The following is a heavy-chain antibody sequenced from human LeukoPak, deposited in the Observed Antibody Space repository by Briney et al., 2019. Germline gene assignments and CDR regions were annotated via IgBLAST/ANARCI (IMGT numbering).Heavy chain of an antibody. V-gene: IGHV1-18*01. CDR3: ARRWEATYGDY. J-gene: IGHJ4*02. Sequence: ASVKVSCKASGYTFTSYGINWVRRAPGQGLEWMGWISTYNGNTNYAQNLQGRVTMTTDTSTSTAYMELRSLRSDDTAVYYCARRWEATYGDYWGQGTLVTVSS. D-gene: IGHD1-26*01. CDR1: GYTFTSYG. CDR2: ISTYNGNT.